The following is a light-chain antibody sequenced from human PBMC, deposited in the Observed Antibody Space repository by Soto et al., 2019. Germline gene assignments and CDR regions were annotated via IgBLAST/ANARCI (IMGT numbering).Light chain of an antibody. J-gene: IGKJ2*01. Sequence: ENVLTQSPGTLSLSPGDRATLSCRASQRVSSYYLAWYQHKPGQAPRLLIHGASSRATGIPDRFSGSGSGTDFPLTISRLESEDFAVYYCQQYDTSPYTFGQGTKLEIK. CDR3: QQYDTSPYT. CDR2: GAS. V-gene: IGKV3-20*01. CDR1: QRVSSYY.